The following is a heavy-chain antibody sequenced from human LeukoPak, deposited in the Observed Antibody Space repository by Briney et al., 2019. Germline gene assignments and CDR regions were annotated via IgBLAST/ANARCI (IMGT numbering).Heavy chain of an antibody. Sequence: ASVKVSCKASGYTFTSYGISWVRQAPGQGLEWMGWISAYNGNTEYAQNLRGRVSMTTDTPTSTAYMELRSLRSDDTAVYYCARDSVDGSGTYYNDSPDYWGQGTLVTVSS. CDR2: ISAYNGNT. J-gene: IGHJ4*02. V-gene: IGHV1-18*01. CDR3: ARDSVDGSGTYYNDSPDY. D-gene: IGHD3-10*01. CDR1: GYTFTSYG.